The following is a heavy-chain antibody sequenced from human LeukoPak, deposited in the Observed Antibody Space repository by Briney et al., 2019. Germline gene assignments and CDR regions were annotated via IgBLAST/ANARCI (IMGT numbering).Heavy chain of an antibody. CDR2: IYHSGST. V-gene: IGHV4-38-2*01. CDR1: GYSISSGYY. CDR3: ARMAPYYYYYYMDG. D-gene: IGHD5-24*01. Sequence: NASETLSLTCAVSGYSISSGYYWGWIRQPPGKGLEWIGSIYHSGSTYYNPSLKSRVTISVDTSKNQFSLKLSSVTAADTAVYYCARMAPYYYYYYMDGWGKGATVTVSS. J-gene: IGHJ6*03.